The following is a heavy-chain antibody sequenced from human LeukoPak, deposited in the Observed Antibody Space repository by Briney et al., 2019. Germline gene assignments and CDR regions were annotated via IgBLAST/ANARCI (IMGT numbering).Heavy chain of an antibody. Sequence: KPSETLSLTCTVSGGSISSYYWSWIRQPPGKGLEWIGYIYYSGSTNYNPSLKSRVTISVNTSKNQFSLKLSSVTAADTAVYYCARHSRYGSYLYYFDYWGQGTLVTVSS. CDR1: GGSISSYY. V-gene: IGHV4-59*08. CDR2: IYYSGST. CDR3: ARHSRYGSYLYYFDY. D-gene: IGHD1-26*01. J-gene: IGHJ4*02.